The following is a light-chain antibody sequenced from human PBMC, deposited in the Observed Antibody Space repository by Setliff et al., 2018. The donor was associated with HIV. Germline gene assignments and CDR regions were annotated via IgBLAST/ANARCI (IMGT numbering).Light chain of an antibody. Sequence: QSVLTQPRSVSGSPGQSVTISCTGTNSDVGGYKYVSWYQHHPGKAPKLMIYDVNKRPSGVPDRFSGSKSGSTASLTISGPQAEDEADYYCCSYAGSYTFDVFGTGTKVTVL. CDR1: NSDVGGYKY. V-gene: IGLV2-11*01. J-gene: IGLJ1*01. CDR3: CSYAGSYTFDV. CDR2: DVN.